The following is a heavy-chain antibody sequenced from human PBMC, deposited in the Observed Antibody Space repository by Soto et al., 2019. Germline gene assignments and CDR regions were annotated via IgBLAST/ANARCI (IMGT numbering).Heavy chain of an antibody. J-gene: IGHJ4*02. V-gene: IGHV3-23*01. CDR1: GFTFSNYA. D-gene: IGHD1-26*01. CDR2: VTGSGDST. CDR3: ERVPRSCGGSYYFDF. Sequence: EVQLLESGGGLVQPGGSLRLSCAGSGFTFSNYAMSWVRQAPGQGLEWVSTVTGSGDSTFYADSVKGRFTISRDNSKNMLYLQMNSLRAEDTAVYFCERVPRSCGGSYYFDFWGQGTLVTVSS.